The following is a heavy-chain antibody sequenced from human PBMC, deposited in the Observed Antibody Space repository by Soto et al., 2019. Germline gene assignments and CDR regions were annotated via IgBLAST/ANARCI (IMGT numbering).Heavy chain of an antibody. CDR3: AKGTSNGGWLNTLDY. J-gene: IGHJ4*02. CDR1: GFTFVNYA. D-gene: IGHD6-19*01. Sequence: VQLLESGGGLVQPGGSLRLSCAASGFTFVNYAMNWVRQAPGKGLEWVATLSGSGTSTYYADSVKGRFTISRDNSRNTRYLQMNSLRAEDTAVYYCAKGTSNGGWLNTLDYWGQGTLVTVSS. V-gene: IGHV3-23*01. CDR2: LSGSGTST.